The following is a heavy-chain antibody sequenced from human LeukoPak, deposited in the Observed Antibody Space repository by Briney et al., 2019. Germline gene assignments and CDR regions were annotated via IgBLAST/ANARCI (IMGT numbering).Heavy chain of an antibody. V-gene: IGHV3-48*03. CDR1: GFTFSSYE. Sequence: GGSLRLSCAASGFTFSSYEMNWVRQAPGKGLEWVSYISSSGSTIYYADSVKGRFTISRDNAKNSLYLQMNSLRAGDTAVYYCARDGVHYDFWSGYYTAAFDIWGQGTMVTVSS. CDR2: ISSSGSTI. D-gene: IGHD3-3*01. J-gene: IGHJ3*02. CDR3: ARDGVHYDFWSGYYTAAFDI.